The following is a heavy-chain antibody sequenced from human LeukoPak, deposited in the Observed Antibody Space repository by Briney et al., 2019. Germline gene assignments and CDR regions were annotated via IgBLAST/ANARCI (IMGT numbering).Heavy chain of an antibody. V-gene: IGHV3-23*01. J-gene: IGHJ4*02. CDR2: ISGSGGST. CDR3: AKDDSGSYYVAFDY. D-gene: IGHD1-26*01. CDR1: GFTFSDYA. Sequence: GGSLRLSCEVSGFTFSDYAMTWVRQAPGKGLEWVSAISGSGGSTYYADSVKGRFTISRDNSKNTLYLQMNSLRAEDTAVYYCAKDDSGSYYVAFDYWGQGTLVTVSS.